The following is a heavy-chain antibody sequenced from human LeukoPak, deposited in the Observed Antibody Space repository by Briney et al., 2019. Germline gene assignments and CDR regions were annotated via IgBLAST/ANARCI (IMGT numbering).Heavy chain of an antibody. J-gene: IGHJ4*02. CDR1: GFTLSSYS. V-gene: IGHV3-53*01. CDR2: IYSDNT. CDR3: ARRAGAYSHPYDY. Sequence: GGSLRLSCAASGFTLSSYSMNWVRQAPGKGLEWVSFIYSDNTHYSDSVKGRFTISRDNSKNTLYLQMNSLRVEDTAVYYCARRAGAYSHPYDYWGQGTLVTVSS. D-gene: IGHD4/OR15-4a*01.